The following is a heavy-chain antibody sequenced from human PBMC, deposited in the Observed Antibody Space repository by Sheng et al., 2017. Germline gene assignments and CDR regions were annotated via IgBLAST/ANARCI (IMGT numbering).Heavy chain of an antibody. V-gene: IGHV3-30-3*01. D-gene: IGHD3-16*02. CDR2: ISYDGSNK. Sequence: QVQLVESGGGVVQPGRSLRLSCAASGFTFSSYAMHWVRQAPGKGLEWVAVISYDGSNKYYADSVKGRFTISRDNSKNTLYLQMNSLRAEDTAVYYCAREYLEGELSFPLSHAFDIWGQGTMVTVSS. J-gene: IGHJ3*02. CDR1: GFTFSSYA. CDR3: AREYLEGELSFPLSHAFDI.